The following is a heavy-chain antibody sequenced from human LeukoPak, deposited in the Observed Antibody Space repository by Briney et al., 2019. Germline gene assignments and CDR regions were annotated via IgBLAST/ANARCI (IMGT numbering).Heavy chain of an antibody. CDR1: GFTFSSYS. CDR2: ISSSSSYI. J-gene: IGHJ3*02. CDR3: ARVIAAAAGTDAFDI. Sequence: GGSLRLSCAASGFTFSSYSMNWVRQAPGKGLEWVSSISSSSSYIYYADSVKGQFTISRDNAKNSLYLQMNSLRAEDTAVYYCARVIAAAAGTDAFDIWGQGTMVTVSS. D-gene: IGHD6-13*01. V-gene: IGHV3-21*01.